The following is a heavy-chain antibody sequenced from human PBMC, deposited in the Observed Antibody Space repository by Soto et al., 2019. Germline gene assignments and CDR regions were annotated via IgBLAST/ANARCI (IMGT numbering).Heavy chain of an antibody. CDR1: GGSIGTSAYY. CDR3: SRRAPEGFDP. CDR2: INHSGNT. Sequence: LSLTCAVSGGSIGTSAYYWGWIRQAPGKGLGWIGSINHSGNTYLSPSLKDRVTMSVDTSKNSFSLKLRSATAADTGLYYCSRRAPEGFDPWGQGTLVTVSS. V-gene: IGHV4-39*01. J-gene: IGHJ5*02.